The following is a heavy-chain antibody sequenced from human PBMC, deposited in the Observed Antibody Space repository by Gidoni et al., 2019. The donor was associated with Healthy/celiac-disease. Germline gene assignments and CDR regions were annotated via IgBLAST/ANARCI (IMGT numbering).Heavy chain of an antibody. CDR3: AKVGGGWKYYFDY. CDR2: ISGSGGST. J-gene: IGHJ4*02. D-gene: IGHD6-19*01. V-gene: IGHV3-23*01. CDR1: GFTFSSYA. Sequence: EVQLLESGGGLVQPGGSLRLSCAASGFTFSSYAMSWVRQAPGKELEWVSAISGSGGSTYYADSVKGRFTISRDNSKNTLYLQMNSLRAEDTAVYYCAKVGGGWKYYFDYWGQGTLVTVSS.